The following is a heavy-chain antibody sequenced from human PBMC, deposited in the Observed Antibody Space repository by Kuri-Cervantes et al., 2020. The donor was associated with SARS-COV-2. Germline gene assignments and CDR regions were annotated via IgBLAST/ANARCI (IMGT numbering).Heavy chain of an antibody. V-gene: IGHV4-59*01. CDR2: LHYSGST. CDR1: GGSISTYY. J-gene: IGHJ4*02. Sequence: GSLRLSCTVSGGSISTYYWSWIRQPPGKGLEWIGYLHYSGSTNYNPSLKSRVTISLDTSKNQFSLKLSSVTAADTAVYYCATGSYYVAYDYWGQGTLVTVSS. CDR3: ATGSYYVAYDY. D-gene: IGHD1-26*01.